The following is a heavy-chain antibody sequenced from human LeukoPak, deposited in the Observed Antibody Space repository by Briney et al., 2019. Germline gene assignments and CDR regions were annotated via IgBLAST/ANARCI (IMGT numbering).Heavy chain of an antibody. CDR3: ARFSNDHGVKFDY. CDR2: IYYSGTA. D-gene: IGHD4-17*01. CDR1: GGSISSGGYY. V-gene: IGHV4-31*03. J-gene: IGHJ4*02. Sequence: PSETLSLTCTVSGGSISSGGYYWSWVRQHPERGLEWIGYIYYSGTAYYNPSLKSRVTMSVDTSKNQFSLKLDSVTAADTAVYYCARFSNDHGVKFDYWGQGTLVTVSS.